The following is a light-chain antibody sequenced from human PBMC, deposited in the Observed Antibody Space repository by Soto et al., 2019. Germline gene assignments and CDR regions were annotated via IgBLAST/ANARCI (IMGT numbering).Light chain of an antibody. Sequence: TLLTQSPGTLSLSPWERATLSRRARQSVISSNLAWYQQKPGQAPRLLIYGASSRATGIPDRFSGTGSETDFTLTISRLEPEDFAVYYCQQYGRSPFTFGPGTKVDIK. J-gene: IGKJ3*01. CDR3: QQYGRSPFT. CDR1: QSVISSN. V-gene: IGKV3-20*01. CDR2: GAS.